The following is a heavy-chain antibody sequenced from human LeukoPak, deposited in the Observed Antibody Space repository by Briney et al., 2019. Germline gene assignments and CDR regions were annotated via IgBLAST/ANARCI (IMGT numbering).Heavy chain of an antibody. D-gene: IGHD3-16*01. CDR3: ASKGAYYDYVWGSYAPYYYFDY. CDR2: IKQDGSEK. Sequence: PGGSLRLSCAASGFTFSSYWMSWVRQAPGKGLEWVANIKQDGSEKYYVDSVKGRFTISRDNAKNSLHLQMNSLRAEDTAVYYCASKGAYYDYVWGSYAPYYYFDYWGQGTLVTVSS. V-gene: IGHV3-7*01. CDR1: GFTFSSYW. J-gene: IGHJ4*02.